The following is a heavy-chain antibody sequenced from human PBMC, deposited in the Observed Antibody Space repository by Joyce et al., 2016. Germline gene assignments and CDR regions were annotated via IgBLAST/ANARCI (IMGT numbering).Heavy chain of an antibody. Sequence: EVHLVESGGGLVQPGGSLRLSCAASGLPFSSYGMSWVRQAPGKVLEWVANIKKDGSERYYVDSVKGRFTISRDNTKNSLYLQMNSLRVEDTAVYYCASPGTRYWGQGTLVTVSS. CDR2: IKKDGSER. D-gene: IGHD1-14*01. J-gene: IGHJ4*02. CDR1: GLPFSSYG. V-gene: IGHV3-7*03. CDR3: ASPGTRY.